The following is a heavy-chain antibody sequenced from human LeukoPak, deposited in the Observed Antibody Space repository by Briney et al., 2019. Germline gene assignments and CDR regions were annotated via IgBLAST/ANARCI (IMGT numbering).Heavy chain of an antibody. V-gene: IGHV5-51*01. J-gene: IGHJ4*02. CDR1: GSIFISCW. CDR2: IYPGDSDT. D-gene: IGHD2-8*01. Sequence: KPGEPLKISCEGAGSIFISCWIGWVRRLPGKGREGRGIIYPGDSDTRYSPSFQGQVTMSADKSISTAYLQWSSLKASDTAMYYCARDARYCSNGVCYVDYWGQGTLVTVSS. CDR3: ARDARYCSNGVCYVDY.